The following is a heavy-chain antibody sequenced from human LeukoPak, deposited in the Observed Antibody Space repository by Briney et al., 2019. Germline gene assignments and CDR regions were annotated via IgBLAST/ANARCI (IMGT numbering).Heavy chain of an antibody. D-gene: IGHD6-6*01. CDR1: GYTFSTYG. CDR3: ARGGMYSSSSGGDF. V-gene: IGHV1-18*01. J-gene: IGHJ4*02. CDR2: LSGYNGNT. Sequence: ASVKVSCKASGYTFSTYGVTWVRQAPGQGLEWMGWLSGYNGNTNYAQKVQGRVTMTADTSTSTAYMELRSLRSDDTALYYCARGGMYSSSSGGDFWGQGTLVTVSS.